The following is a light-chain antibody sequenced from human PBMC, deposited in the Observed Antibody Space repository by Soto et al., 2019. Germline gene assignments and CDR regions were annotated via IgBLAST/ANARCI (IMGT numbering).Light chain of an antibody. CDR2: DVS. CDR3: CSYAGSYTLYV. V-gene: IGLV2-11*01. J-gene: IGLJ1*01. CDR1: SSDVGGYNY. Sequence: QSALTQPCSVSGFPGQSVTISCTGTSSDVGGYNYVSWYQQHPGKSPKLMIYDVSKRPSGVPDRFSGSKSGNTASLTISGLQAEDEADYYCCSYAGSYTLYVFGSGTKVTVL.